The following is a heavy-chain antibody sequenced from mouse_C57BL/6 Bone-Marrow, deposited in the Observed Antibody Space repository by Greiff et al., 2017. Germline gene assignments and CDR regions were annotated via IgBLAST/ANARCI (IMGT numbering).Heavy chain of an antibody. CDR2: ISSGGSYT. CDR1: GFTFSSYG. Sequence: EVQRVESGGDLVKPGGSLKLSCAASGFTFSSYGMSWVRQTPDKRLEWVATISSGGSYTYYPDSVKGRFTISRDNAKNTLYLQMSSLKSEDTAMYYCARQGDDYGGGWYFDVWGTGTTVTVSS. D-gene: IGHD2-4*01. V-gene: IGHV5-6*01. J-gene: IGHJ1*03. CDR3: ARQGDDYGGGWYFDV.